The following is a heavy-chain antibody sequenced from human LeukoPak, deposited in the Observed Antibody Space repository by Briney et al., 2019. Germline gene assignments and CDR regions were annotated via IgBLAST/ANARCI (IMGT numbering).Heavy chain of an antibody. CDR1: GGSISSYY. Sequence: SGTLSLTCTVSGGSISSYYWTWIRQPAGKGLEWVGRLYTSGSTNYNPSLKSRVTMSVDASENRFSLKLSSVTAADTAVYYCARLPYYYDSPGTDVWGQGTTVTVSS. V-gene: IGHV4-4*07. CDR2: LYTSGST. J-gene: IGHJ6*02. D-gene: IGHD3-22*01. CDR3: ARLPYYYDSPGTDV.